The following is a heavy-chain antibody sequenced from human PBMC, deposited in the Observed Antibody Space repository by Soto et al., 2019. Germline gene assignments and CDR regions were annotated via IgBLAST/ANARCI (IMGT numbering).Heavy chain of an antibody. V-gene: IGHV1-69*02. Sequence: QVHLVQSGAELKKPGSSVKVSCEASGGSFTSYSFTWVRQAPGQGLEWMGRIIPIQGKANYALKFQDRVTITADRSTRTVYMELTSLRPEDTAVYFCAKSLLFVDHGYMDVWGKGTTVNVSS. CDR1: GGSFTSYS. CDR2: IIPIQGKA. CDR3: AKSLLFVDHGYMDV. J-gene: IGHJ6*03. D-gene: IGHD2-21*01.